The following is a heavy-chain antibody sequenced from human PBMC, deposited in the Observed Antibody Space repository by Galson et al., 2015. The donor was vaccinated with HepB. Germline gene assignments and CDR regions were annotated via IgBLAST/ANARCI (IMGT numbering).Heavy chain of an antibody. CDR3: AMLTGGGGTDAFDI. D-gene: IGHD2-8*02. J-gene: IGHJ3*02. CDR2: INPNSGGT. V-gene: IGHV1-2*02. CDR1: GYTFTGYY. Sequence: SVKVSCKASGYTFTGYYMHWVRQAPGQGLEWMGWINPNSGGTNYAQKFQGRVTMTRDTSISTAYMELSRLRSDDTAVYYCAMLTGGGGTDAFDIWGQGTMVTVSS.